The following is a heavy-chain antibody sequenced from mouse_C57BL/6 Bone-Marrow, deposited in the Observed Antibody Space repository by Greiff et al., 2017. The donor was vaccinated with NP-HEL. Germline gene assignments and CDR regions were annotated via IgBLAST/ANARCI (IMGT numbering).Heavy chain of an antibody. V-gene: IGHV1-66*01. CDR2: IYPGSGNT. D-gene: IGHD2-4*01. CDR1: GYSFTSYY. Sequence: QVHVKQSGPELVKPGASVKISCKASGYSFTSYYIHWVKQRPGQGLEWIGWIYPGSGNTKYNEKFKGKATLTADTSSSTAYMQLSSLTSEDSAVYYCARYYDYDVPYWYFDVWGTGTTVTVSS. CDR3: ARYYDYDVPYWYFDV. J-gene: IGHJ1*03.